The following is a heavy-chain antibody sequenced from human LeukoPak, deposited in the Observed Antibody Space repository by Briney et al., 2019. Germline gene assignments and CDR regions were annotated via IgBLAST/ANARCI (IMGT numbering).Heavy chain of an antibody. CDR3: ARSRPNDYGDKPFDY. D-gene: IGHD4-23*01. J-gene: IGHJ4*02. Sequence: GASVKVSCKASGYTFTSYYINWVRQATGQGLEWMGWMNPNSGNTGYAQKFQGRVTITRNTSISTAYMELSSLRSEDTAVYYCARSRPNDYGDKPFDYWGQGTLVTVSS. CDR2: MNPNSGNT. V-gene: IGHV1-8*03. CDR1: GYTFTSYY.